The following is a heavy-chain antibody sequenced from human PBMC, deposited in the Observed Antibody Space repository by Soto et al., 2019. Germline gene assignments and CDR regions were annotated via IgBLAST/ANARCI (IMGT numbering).Heavy chain of an antibody. D-gene: IGHD3-3*01. Sequence: GGSLRLSCEPSAFALTSYAIHWVRQAPGKGLEWVGVISYDGNYIYCADSVKGRFTISRDNSKNTLYVQVNSLRPEDTAVYYCAKGILSATIGPYAMDDWGQGTTVTVSS. CDR2: ISYDGNYI. CDR3: AKGILSATIGPYAMDD. J-gene: IGHJ6*02. V-gene: IGHV3-30*18. CDR1: AFALTSYA.